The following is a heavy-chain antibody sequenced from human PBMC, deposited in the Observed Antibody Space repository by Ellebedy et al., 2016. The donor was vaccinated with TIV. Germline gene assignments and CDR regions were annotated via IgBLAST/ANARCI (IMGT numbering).Heavy chain of an antibody. J-gene: IGHJ4*02. CDR3: ARDLDKSSGWYGGAAY. CDR1: GLTFSGYA. V-gene: IGHV3-30-3*01. CDR2: ISHDGSRK. Sequence: GESLKISCAVSGLTFSGYAMQWVRQAPGTGLEWVAVISHDGSRKEYADSVKGRFTISRDNSMTTLYLEMNSLRTEDTAVYYCARDLDKSSGWYGGAAYWGQGTLVTVSS. D-gene: IGHD6-19*01.